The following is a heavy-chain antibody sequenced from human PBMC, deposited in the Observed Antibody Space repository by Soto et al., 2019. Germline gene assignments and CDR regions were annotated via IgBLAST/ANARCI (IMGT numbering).Heavy chain of an antibody. Sequence: EVQLVASGGDLVPPGGSLRLSCAVSGLTFSTDEMNWVRQAPGKGLEWLAYISYTSTTIMYADSVKGRFAVSRDNAKKSLYLQMNNLRVEDTAIYYCVREGGSLAFDSWGQGTLVTVSS. D-gene: IGHD1-1*01. CDR2: ISYTSTTI. V-gene: IGHV3-48*03. J-gene: IGHJ4*02. CDR1: GLTFSTDE. CDR3: VREGGSLAFDS.